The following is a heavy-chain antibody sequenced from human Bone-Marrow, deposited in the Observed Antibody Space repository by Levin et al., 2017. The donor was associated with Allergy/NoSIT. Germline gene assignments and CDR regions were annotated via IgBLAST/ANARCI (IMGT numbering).Heavy chain of an antibody. J-gene: IGHJ5*02. CDR1: GDSVSSNSAA. CDR2: TFYRTKWYT. V-gene: IGHV6-1*01. D-gene: IGHD1-26*01. Sequence: SQTLSLTCAISGDSVSSNSAAWNWIRQSPSRGLEWLGRTFYRTKWYTDYAVSMKGRISIKSDTFRNQFSLQLNSVTPEDTAVYYCAREDPSGNYYNWFDPWGQGTLVTVSS. CDR3: AREDPSGNYYNWFDP.